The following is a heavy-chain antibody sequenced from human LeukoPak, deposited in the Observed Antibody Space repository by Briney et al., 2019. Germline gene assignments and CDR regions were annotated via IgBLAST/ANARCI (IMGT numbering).Heavy chain of an antibody. D-gene: IGHD6-19*01. CDR2: INPSGGST. Sequence: ASVKVSCKASGYTFTSYYMHWVRQAPGQGLEWMGIINPSGGSTSYAQKFQGRVTMTGDTSTSTVYMELSSLRSEDTAVYYCAKARWLGGYYFDYWGQGTLVILSS. J-gene: IGHJ4*02. V-gene: IGHV1-46*03. CDR1: GYTFTSYY. CDR3: AKARWLGGYYFDY.